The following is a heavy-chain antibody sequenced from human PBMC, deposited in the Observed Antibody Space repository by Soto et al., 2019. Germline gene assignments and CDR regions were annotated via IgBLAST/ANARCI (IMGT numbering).Heavy chain of an antibody. D-gene: IGHD6-19*01. J-gene: IGHJ6*03. Sequence: SETLSLTCAVYGGSFSGYYWSWIRQPPGKGLEWIGEINHSGSTNYNPSLKSRVTISVDTSKNQFSLKLSSVTAADTAVYYCASLSVRAVAGMGGKLYMDVWGKGTTVTVSS. CDR3: ASLSVRAVAGMGGKLYMDV. CDR2: INHSGST. V-gene: IGHV4-34*01. CDR1: GGSFSGYY.